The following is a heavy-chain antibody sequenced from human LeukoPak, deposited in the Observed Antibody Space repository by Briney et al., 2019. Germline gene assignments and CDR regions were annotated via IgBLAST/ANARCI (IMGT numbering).Heavy chain of an antibody. CDR3: ARDCSGGSCAAFDI. Sequence: SETLSLTCAVYGGSFSGYYWSWIRQPPGKGLEWIGEINHSGSTNYNPSLKSRVTISVDTSKNQFSLKLSSVTAADTAVYYCARDCSGGSCAAFDIWGQGTMVTVSS. V-gene: IGHV4-34*01. D-gene: IGHD2-15*01. J-gene: IGHJ3*02. CDR1: GGSFSGYY. CDR2: INHSGST.